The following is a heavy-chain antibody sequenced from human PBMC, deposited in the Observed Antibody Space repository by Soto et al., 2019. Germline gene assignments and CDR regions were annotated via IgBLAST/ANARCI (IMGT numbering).Heavy chain of an antibody. CDR3: ASVAAAGTPHYYYYYGMDV. V-gene: IGHV1-69*01. Sequence: QVQLVQSGAEVKKPGSSVKVSCKASGGTFSSYAISWVRQAPGQGLEWMGGIIPIFGTANYAQKFQGRVTITADESTSTAYMELSSLRSEDTAVYYCASVAAAGTPHYYYYYGMDVWGQGTTGTVSS. D-gene: IGHD6-13*01. J-gene: IGHJ6*02. CDR1: GGTFSSYA. CDR2: IIPIFGTA.